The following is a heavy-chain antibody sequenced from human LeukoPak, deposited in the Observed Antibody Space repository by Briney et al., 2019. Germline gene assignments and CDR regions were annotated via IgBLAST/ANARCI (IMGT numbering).Heavy chain of an antibody. J-gene: IGHJ4*02. CDR3: ATTLSLELRFLEWLSNDPPYYFDY. CDR1: GYTFTSYD. CDR2: MNPNSGNT. V-gene: IGHV1-8*01. D-gene: IGHD3-3*01. Sequence: ASVKVSCKASGYTFTSYDINWVRQATGQGLEWMGWMNPNSGNTGYAQKFQGRVTMTRNTSISTAYMELSSLRSEDTAVYYCATTLSLELRFLEWLSNDPPYYFDYWGQGTLVTVSS.